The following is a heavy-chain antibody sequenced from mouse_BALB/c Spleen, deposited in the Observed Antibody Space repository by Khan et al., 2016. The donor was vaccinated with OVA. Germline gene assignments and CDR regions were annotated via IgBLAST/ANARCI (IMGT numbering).Heavy chain of an antibody. CDR1: GYSFTDYS. CDR3: ARGNYYGRYSWFAY. V-gene: IGHV1-26*01. D-gene: IGHD1-1*01. Sequence: EVQLQQSGPELVKPGASMKISCKASGYSFTDYSMNWVKQSHGKNLEWIGLINPYNGGTNYNQKFKGKATFTVNKSSSTAYMEFLRLTSEDSAVYYCARGNYYGRYSWFAYWGQGTLVTVSA. CDR2: INPYNGGT. J-gene: IGHJ3*01.